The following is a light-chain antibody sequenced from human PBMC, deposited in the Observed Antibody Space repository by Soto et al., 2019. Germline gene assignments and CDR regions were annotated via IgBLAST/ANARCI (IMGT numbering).Light chain of an antibody. J-gene: IGKJ4*01. Sequence: EIVLTQSPATLSLSPGERATLSCRASQSVSSYLAWYQRKPGQAPRLLIYDASNRATGIPARFSGSGSGTDFTLTISSLEPEDFAVYYCQQRSSWPLLWTFGGGTKVDIK. CDR3: QQRSSWPLLWT. CDR1: QSVSSY. V-gene: IGKV3-11*01. CDR2: DAS.